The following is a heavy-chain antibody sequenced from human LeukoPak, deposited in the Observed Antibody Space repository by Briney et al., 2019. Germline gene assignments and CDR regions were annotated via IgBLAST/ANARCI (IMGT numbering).Heavy chain of an antibody. Sequence: ASVKVSCKASGYTFTTYGITWVRQAPGQGLEWMGWISAYNGNTYYTPNHKGGDTMTTDTSTSTAYMELRSLRPDDTAVYYCARDQGGSYGIALGYWGQGTLVTVSS. V-gene: IGHV1-18*01. D-gene: IGHD1-26*01. CDR3: ARDQGGSYGIALGY. CDR1: GYTFTTYG. J-gene: IGHJ4*02. CDR2: ISAYNGNT.